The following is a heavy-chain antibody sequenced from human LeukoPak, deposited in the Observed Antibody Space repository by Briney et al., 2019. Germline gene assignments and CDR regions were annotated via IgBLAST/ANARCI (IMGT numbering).Heavy chain of an antibody. D-gene: IGHD6-25*01. J-gene: IGHJ4*02. CDR1: GGTFSSYA. CDR3: AKAITAAASDY. Sequence: SVKVSCKASGGTFSSYAISWVRQAPGQGLEWMGGIIPIFGTANYAQKFQGRVTITADESTSTAYMELSSLRSDDTAVFYCAKAITAAASDYWGQGTLVTVSS. CDR2: IIPIFGTA. V-gene: IGHV1-69*13.